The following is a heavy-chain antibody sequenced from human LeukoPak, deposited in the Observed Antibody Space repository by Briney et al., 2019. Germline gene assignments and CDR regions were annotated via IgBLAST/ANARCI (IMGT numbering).Heavy chain of an antibody. V-gene: IGHV3-21*01. J-gene: IGHJ6*03. CDR2: ISSSSSYI. D-gene: IGHD2-2*01. CDR3: ARGAIGYYYYYMDV. Sequence: PGGSLRLSCAVSGFTFSNYNMNWVRQAPGKGLEWVSSISSSSSYIYYADSVKGRFTISRDNAKNSLYLQMNSLRAEDTAVYYCARGAIGYYYYYMDVWGKGTTVTVSS. CDR1: GFTFSNYN.